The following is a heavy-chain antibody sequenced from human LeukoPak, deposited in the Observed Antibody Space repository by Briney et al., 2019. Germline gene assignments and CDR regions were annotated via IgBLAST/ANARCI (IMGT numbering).Heavy chain of an antibody. V-gene: IGHV3-23*01. CDR2: ISASGGGI. CDR3: AKADAYSSGRRYFQH. J-gene: IGHJ1*01. CDR1: GFTFSNSA. D-gene: IGHD6-19*01. Sequence: PGGSLRLSCAASGFTFSNSAMSWVRQVQGMGLERVSTISASGGGIHYADSVKGRFTVSRDNSKITLFLQMNSLRAEDTAVYYCAKADAYSSGRRYFQHWGQGTLVTVSS.